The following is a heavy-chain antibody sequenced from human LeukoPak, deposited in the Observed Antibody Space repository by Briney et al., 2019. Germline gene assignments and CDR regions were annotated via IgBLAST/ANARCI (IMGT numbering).Heavy chain of an antibody. CDR1: GFTFSIYA. CDR2: ISGSGGST. V-gene: IGHV3-23*01. Sequence: GGSVRLSCAASGFTFSIYAMSWVRQAPGKGLEWVSTISGSGGSTYYADSVRGQFTISRDNSKNTLYLQMNSLRAEDTAVYYCARGGHSSAFFDYWGQGTLVTVSS. J-gene: IGHJ4*02. CDR3: ARGGHSSAFFDY. D-gene: IGHD3-22*01.